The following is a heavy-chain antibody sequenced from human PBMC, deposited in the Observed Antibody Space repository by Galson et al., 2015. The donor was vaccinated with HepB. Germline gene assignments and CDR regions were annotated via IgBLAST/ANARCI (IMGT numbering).Heavy chain of an antibody. CDR3: AKGRRTGTTPPDGFDI. Sequence: SPILSCTASGFTFTSYSMSWVRPVPEKGLEWAPSISGSYGSTYYTDSVKGRFTIATDDSNSTLYLQMNSLRDEDTAIYYCAKGRRTGTTPPDGFDIWGQGTMVTVSS. V-gene: IGHV3-23*01. CDR2: ISGSYGST. J-gene: IGHJ3*02. D-gene: IGHD1-1*01. CDR1: GFTFTSYS.